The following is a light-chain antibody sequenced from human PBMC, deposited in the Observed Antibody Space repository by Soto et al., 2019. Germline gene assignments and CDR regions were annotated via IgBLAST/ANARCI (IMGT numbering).Light chain of an antibody. J-gene: IGKJ2*01. CDR1: QSVSSNY. CDR3: QHYGGSPPNN. CDR2: GGS. V-gene: IGKV3-20*01. Sequence: ESVLTQSPGTLSLSPGERATLSCRASQSVSSNYLAWYQQNPGQARRRLIYGGSSRATGIPDTFSGSGSGPDFTLSISGREPDDFAVYYRQHYGGSPPNNFGQGTKLETK.